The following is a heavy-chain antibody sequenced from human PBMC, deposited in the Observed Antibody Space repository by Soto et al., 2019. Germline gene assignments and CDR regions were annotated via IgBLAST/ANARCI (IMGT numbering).Heavy chain of an antibody. Sequence: SVKVSCKASGGTFSSYSISWVRQAPGQGLEWMGGIIPIFGTANYAQKFQGRVTITADESTSTAYMELSSLRSEDTAVYYCATYYYDSSGYYPDYWGQGTLVTVSS. D-gene: IGHD3-22*01. V-gene: IGHV1-69*13. CDR2: IIPIFGTA. CDR1: GGTFSSYS. J-gene: IGHJ4*01. CDR3: ATYYYDSSGYYPDY.